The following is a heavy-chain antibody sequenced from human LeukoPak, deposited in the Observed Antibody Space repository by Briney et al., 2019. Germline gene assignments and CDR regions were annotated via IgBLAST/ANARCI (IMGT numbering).Heavy chain of an antibody. V-gene: IGHV1-46*03. Sequence: ASVKVSCQASGYTFTSDYMHWVRQAPGQGLEWMGIINPSGGSTSYAQKFQGRVTMTRDTSTSTVYMELSSLRSEDTVVYYCARVYYDSSGYYPKHAFDIWGQGTMVTVSS. CDR1: GYTFTSDY. J-gene: IGHJ3*02. CDR3: ARVYYDSSGYYPKHAFDI. D-gene: IGHD3-22*01. CDR2: INPSGGST.